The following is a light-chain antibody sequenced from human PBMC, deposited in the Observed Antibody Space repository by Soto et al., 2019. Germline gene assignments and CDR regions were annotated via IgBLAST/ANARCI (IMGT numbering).Light chain of an antibody. CDR1: QSVSSN. V-gene: IGKV3-15*01. CDR2: GAS. J-gene: IGKJ1*01. Sequence: EIVTTQSPATLSVSPGERVTLSCRASQSVSSNLAWYQHKLGQAPRLLIYGASTRATGIPARFSGSGSGTELTLTISSLQSEDFAVYYCQQYNNWPWTFGQGTKVDIK. CDR3: QQYNNWPWT.